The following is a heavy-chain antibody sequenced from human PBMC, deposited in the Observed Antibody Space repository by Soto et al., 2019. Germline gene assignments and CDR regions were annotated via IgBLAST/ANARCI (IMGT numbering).Heavy chain of an antibody. CDR3: ASHDYGDTMDPYYFDY. J-gene: IGHJ4*02. Sequence: QVQLVESGGGLVKPGGSLRLSCAASGFTFSDYYMSWIRQAPGKGLESVSYISSSSSYTNYADSVKGRFTISRDNAKNSLYLQMNSLRAEDTAVYYCASHDYGDTMDPYYFDYWGQGTLVTVSS. V-gene: IGHV3-11*05. CDR2: ISSSSSYT. CDR1: GFTFSDYY. D-gene: IGHD4-17*01.